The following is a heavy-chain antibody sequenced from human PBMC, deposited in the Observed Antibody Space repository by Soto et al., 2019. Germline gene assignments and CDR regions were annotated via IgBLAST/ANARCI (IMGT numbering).Heavy chain of an antibody. CDR2: ISSSGSTI. V-gene: IGHV3-11*01. CDR1: GFTFSDYY. D-gene: IGHD5-18*01. J-gene: IGHJ6*03. CDR3: AREKRAGLWYYYYMDV. Sequence: QVQLVESGGGLVKPGGSLRLSCAASGFTFSDYYMSWIRQAPGKGLEWVSYISSSGSTIYYADSEKGRFTISRDNAKNSLYLQMNSLRAEDTAVYYCAREKRAGLWYYYYMDVWGKGTTVTVSS.